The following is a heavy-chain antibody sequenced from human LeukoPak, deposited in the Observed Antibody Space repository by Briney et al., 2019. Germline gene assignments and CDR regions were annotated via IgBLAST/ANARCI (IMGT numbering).Heavy chain of an antibody. D-gene: IGHD3-10*01. CDR2: INSDGSST. J-gene: IGHJ3*02. CDR1: GFTFSSYW. CDR3: ARDGYYGSGSYIHDAFDI. Sequence: GGSLRLSCAASGFTFSSYWMHWVRQAPGKGLVWVSRINSDGSSTSYADSVKGRFTISRDNAKNTLYLQMNSLRAEDTAVYYCARDGYYGSGSYIHDAFDIWGQGTMVTVSS. V-gene: IGHV3-74*01.